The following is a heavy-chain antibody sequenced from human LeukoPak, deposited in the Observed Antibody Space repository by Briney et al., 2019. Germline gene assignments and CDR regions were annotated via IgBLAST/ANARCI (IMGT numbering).Heavy chain of an antibody. J-gene: IGHJ6*03. V-gene: IGHV4-59*01. CDR3: ARLAARPNYYYYYMDV. D-gene: IGHD6-6*01. CDR1: GGSISIYY. Sequence: PSETLSLTCTVSGGSISIYYWSWIRQPPGKGLEWIGYIYYSGSTNYNPSLKSRVTISVDTSKNQFSLKLSSVTAADTAVYYCARLAARPNYYYYYMDVWGKGTTVTVSS. CDR2: IYYSGST.